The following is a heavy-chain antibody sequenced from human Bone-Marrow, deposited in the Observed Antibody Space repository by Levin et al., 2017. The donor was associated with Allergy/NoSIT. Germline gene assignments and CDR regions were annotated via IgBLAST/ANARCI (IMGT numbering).Heavy chain of an antibody. D-gene: IGHD2-15*01. CDR1: FSPFSLSF. Sequence: GASVKVSFPPSFSPFSLSFLLFFLPSLFLGLEWLCWISPHNGNRIYAQSLQGRVTMTTDISTSTVFVELRSLTPDDTAVYYCARDYCSGGHCYLLFDYWGQGSLVTVSS. CDR2: ISPHNGNR. CDR3: ARDYCSGGHCYLLFDY. V-gene: IGHV1-18*01. J-gene: IGHJ4*02.